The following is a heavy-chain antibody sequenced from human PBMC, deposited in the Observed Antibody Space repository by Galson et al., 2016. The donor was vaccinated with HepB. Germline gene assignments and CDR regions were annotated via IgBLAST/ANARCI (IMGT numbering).Heavy chain of an antibody. Sequence: SETLSLTCFVSGRSISSGYYWDWIRQPPGKGLEWIGSIHHTGNTYYNPSLKSRVTISVDTSRNQFSLRLSFVTAADTALYYCAEIRGSSWRGGFDSWGQGTLVAVSS. CDR1: GRSISSGYY. J-gene: IGHJ4*02. CDR3: AEIRGSSWRGGFDS. D-gene: IGHD6-13*01. CDR2: IHHTGNT. V-gene: IGHV4-38-2*01.